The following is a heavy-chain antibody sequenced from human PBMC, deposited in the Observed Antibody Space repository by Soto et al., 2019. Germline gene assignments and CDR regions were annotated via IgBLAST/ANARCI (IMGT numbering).Heavy chain of an antibody. D-gene: IGHD2-15*01. CDR3: AKDGAPRYCGRSSCRPAGAY. CDR2: ISYDGSHK. J-gene: IGHJ4*02. Sequence: QVQLVESGGGVVQPGRSLRLSCAGSGFTFSNYGLHWVRQAPGKGLEWVAVISYDGSHKYYADSVKGRFTISRDNSNNRLYLQMDSLRAEDTAVYYCAKDGAPRYCGRSSCRPAGAYWGQGTLVTVSS. V-gene: IGHV3-30*18. CDR1: GFTFSNYG.